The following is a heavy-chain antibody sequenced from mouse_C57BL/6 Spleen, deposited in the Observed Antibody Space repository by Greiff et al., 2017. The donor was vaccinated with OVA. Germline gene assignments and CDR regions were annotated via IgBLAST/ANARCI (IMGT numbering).Heavy chain of an antibody. J-gene: IGHJ3*01. CDR1: GYTFTEYT. V-gene: IGHV1-62-2*01. D-gene: IGHD2-5*01. Sequence: QVQLQQSGAELVKPGASVKLSCKASGYTFTEYTIHWVKQRSGQGLEWIGWFYPGSGSIKYNEKFKDKATLTADKSSSTGYMELSRLTSEDSAVYFCARHEDWEDAYYSNYWFAYWGQGTLVTVSA. CDR2: FYPGSGSI. CDR3: ARHEDWEDAYYSNYWFAY.